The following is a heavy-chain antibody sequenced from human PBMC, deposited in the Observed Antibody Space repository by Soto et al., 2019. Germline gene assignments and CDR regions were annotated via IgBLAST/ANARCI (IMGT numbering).Heavy chain of an antibody. D-gene: IGHD3-22*01. Sequence: QVQLVQSGAEVKKPGSSVKVSCKASGDTFSSYAISWVRQAPGQGLEWMGAIIPIFGTANYAQKFQGRVTSTADESTSTAYMELSSLRSEDTAVYYCARDGSGYRSRASPMDVWGQGTTVTVSS. CDR2: IIPIFGTA. CDR1: GDTFSSYA. CDR3: ARDGSGYRSRASPMDV. V-gene: IGHV1-69*01. J-gene: IGHJ6*02.